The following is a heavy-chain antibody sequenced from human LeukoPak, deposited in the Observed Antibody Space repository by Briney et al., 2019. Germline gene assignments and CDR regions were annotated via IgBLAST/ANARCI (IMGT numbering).Heavy chain of an antibody. J-gene: IGHJ4*02. CDR1: GYTFTGYY. V-gene: IGHV1-2*02. D-gene: IGHD2-15*01. CDR3: ARDRGGDYFDY. CDR2: INPNSGGT. Sequence: ASVKVSCKASGYTFTGYYIHWVRQAPGQGLEWMGWINPNSGGTNYAQKFQGSVTMTRDTSISTAYMELSRLRSDDTAVYYCARDRGGDYFDYWGQGTLVTVSS.